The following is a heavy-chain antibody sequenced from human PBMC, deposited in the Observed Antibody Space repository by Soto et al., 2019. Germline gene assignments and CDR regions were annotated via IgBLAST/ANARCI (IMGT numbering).Heavy chain of an antibody. J-gene: IGHJ4*02. CDR3: ARALTDYSNLDF. V-gene: IGHV1-58*01. CDR1: GFTFTSSA. D-gene: IGHD6-13*01. CDR2: IVVGSGNT. Sequence: SVKVSCKASGFTFTSSAVQWVRQARGQRLEWIGWIVVGSGNTNYAQKFQDRVTITRDASATTAYMELSSLTSEDTAIYFCARALTDYSNLDFWGQGTLVTVSS.